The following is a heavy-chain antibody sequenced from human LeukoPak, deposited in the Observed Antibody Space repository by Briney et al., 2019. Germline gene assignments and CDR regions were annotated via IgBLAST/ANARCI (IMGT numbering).Heavy chain of an antibody. CDR3: AKVPDPYDFWSGFYGMDV. Sequence: TGRSLRLSCAASGFTFSSYGMHWVRQAPGKGLEWVAVISYDGSNKYYADSVKGRFTISRDNSKNTLYLQMNNLRAEDTAVYYCAKVPDPYDFWSGFYGMDVRGQGTTVTVSS. CDR2: ISYDGSNK. V-gene: IGHV3-30*18. J-gene: IGHJ6*02. CDR1: GFTFSSYG. D-gene: IGHD3-3*01.